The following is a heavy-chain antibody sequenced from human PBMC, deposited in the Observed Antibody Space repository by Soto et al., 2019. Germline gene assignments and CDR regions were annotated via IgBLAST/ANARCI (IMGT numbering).Heavy chain of an antibody. V-gene: IGHV4-34*01. Sequence: QVQLQQWGAGLLKPSETLSLTCAVYGGSFSGYYWSWIRQPPGKGLEWIGEINHSGSTNYNPSLKSRVTISVDTSKNQFSLKLSSVTAADTAVYYCARDATRIAAAGRFDYWGQGTLVTVSS. CDR2: INHSGST. CDR1: GGSFSGYY. CDR3: ARDATRIAAAGRFDY. D-gene: IGHD6-13*01. J-gene: IGHJ4*02.